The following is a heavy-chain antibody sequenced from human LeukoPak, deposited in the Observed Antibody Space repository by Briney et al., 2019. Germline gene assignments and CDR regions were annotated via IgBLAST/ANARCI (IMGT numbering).Heavy chain of an antibody. Sequence: SETLSLTCTVSGGSISSSSYYWGWLRQPPGKGREWIGSIYYSGTTYDNPSLKSRVTISVDTSKKQLSLKLSSVTAADTAVYYCARTGYSSSWHYWGQGTLVIVSS. CDR3: ARTGYSSSWHY. J-gene: IGHJ4*02. D-gene: IGHD6-13*01. CDR2: IYYSGTT. V-gene: IGHV4-39*01. CDR1: GGSISSSSYY.